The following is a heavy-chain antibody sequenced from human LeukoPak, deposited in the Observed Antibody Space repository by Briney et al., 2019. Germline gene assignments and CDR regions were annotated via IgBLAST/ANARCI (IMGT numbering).Heavy chain of an antibody. CDR1: GYTFTGYY. D-gene: IGHD6-19*01. CDR2: INPNSGGT. V-gene: IGHV1-2*02. Sequence: ASVKVSCKASGYTFTGYYMHWVRQAPGQGLEWMGWINPNSGGTNYAQKFQGRVTMTRDTSISTAYMELSRLRSDDTAVYYCAREGIAVVTTPPLYYYYYMDVWGKGTTVTVSS. CDR3: AREGIAVVTTPPLYYYYYMDV. J-gene: IGHJ6*03.